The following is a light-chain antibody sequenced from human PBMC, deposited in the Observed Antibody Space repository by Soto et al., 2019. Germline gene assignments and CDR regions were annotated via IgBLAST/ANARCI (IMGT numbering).Light chain of an antibody. CDR1: QDFRNY. CDR2: AAF. J-gene: IGKJ3*01. V-gene: IGKV1-27*01. Sequence: DIQMTQSPSYLSASVGDRVTITCRASQDFRNYLAWYQQKPGKVHKLLIYAAFTLQSGDPSRFSGSGAGTDFILTISSLQPYDVATYFCQKSDSAPFTFGPGTKVVIK. CDR3: QKSDSAPFT.